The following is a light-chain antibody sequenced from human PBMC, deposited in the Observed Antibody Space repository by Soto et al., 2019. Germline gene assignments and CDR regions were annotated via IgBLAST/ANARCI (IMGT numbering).Light chain of an antibody. CDR1: SSDVGGYNY. Sequence: QSALTQPASVSGSPGQSITISCTGTSSDVGGYNYVSWYQQHPGKAPTLMIDEVSNRPSGVSNRFSGSKSGNTASLTISGLQAEDEADYYCSSYTSSSTPVFGGGTKVTVL. CDR3: SSYTSSSTPV. CDR2: EVS. J-gene: IGLJ2*01. V-gene: IGLV2-14*01.